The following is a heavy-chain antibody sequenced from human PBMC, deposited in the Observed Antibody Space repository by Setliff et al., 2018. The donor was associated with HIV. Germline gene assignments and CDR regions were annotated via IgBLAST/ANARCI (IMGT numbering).Heavy chain of an antibody. CDR2: IHYSGNT. V-gene: IGHV4-31*03. CDR3: ARVSYYYDSSGYYYSEYFQH. CDR1: GGSISSGGYY. D-gene: IGHD3-22*01. Sequence: PSETLSLTCTVSGGSISSGGYYWSWIRHHPGKGLEWIGYIHYSGNTYYNPSLKSRLTISVDTSKNQFSMNLSSVTAADTAVYYCARVSYYYDSSGYYYSEYFQHWGQGTLVTVSS. J-gene: IGHJ1*01.